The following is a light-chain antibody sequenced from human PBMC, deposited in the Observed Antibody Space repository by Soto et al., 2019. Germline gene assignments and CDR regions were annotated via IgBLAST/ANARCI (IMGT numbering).Light chain of an antibody. CDR2: DAS. Sequence: EIVLTQSPATLSLSPGERATLSCRASQSVSSYLAWYQQKPGQAPRLLIYDASNRAPGIPARFSGSGSGTDFTLTISSLEPEDFAVYYCQQRSNWPPRGTFGQGTKLEIK. V-gene: IGKV3-11*01. J-gene: IGKJ2*02. CDR3: QQRSNWPPRGT. CDR1: QSVSSY.